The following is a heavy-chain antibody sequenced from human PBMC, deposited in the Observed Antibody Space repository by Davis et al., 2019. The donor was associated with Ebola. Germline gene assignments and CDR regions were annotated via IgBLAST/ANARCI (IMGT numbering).Heavy chain of an antibody. CDR2: ISYDGSNK. J-gene: IGHJ4*02. V-gene: IGHV3-30*03. CDR3: AAATVTTVYFDY. D-gene: IGHD4-17*01. CDR1: GFTFSSYG. Sequence: GGSLRLSCAASGFTFSSYGMHWVRQAPGKGLEWVAVISYDGSNKYYADSVKGRFTISRDNSKNTLYLQMNSLRAEDTAVYYCAAATVTTVYFDYWGQGTLVTVSS.